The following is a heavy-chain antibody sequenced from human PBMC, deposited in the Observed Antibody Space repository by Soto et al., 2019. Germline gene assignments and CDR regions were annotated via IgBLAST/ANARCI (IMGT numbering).Heavy chain of an antibody. D-gene: IGHD2-2*01. Sequence: GGSLRLSCAVSGLRFRSYGMHWVRQAPGKGLEWVAVISYDGNGEYYAESVRGRFTISRDDSKNTLYLQMNTLRPDDTAVYYCVKTLPGSLSDPHQLLERFDYWGQGTMVTVYS. CDR3: VKTLPGSLSDPHQLLERFDY. J-gene: IGHJ4*02. V-gene: IGHV3-30*18. CDR2: ISYDGNGE. CDR1: GLRFRSYG.